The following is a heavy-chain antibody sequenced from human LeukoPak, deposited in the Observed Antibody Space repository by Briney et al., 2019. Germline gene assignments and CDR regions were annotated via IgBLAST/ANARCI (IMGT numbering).Heavy chain of an antibody. CDR3: ARSVSSSWIYYFDY. CDR2: IYSGGST. V-gene: IGHV3-53*01. D-gene: IGHD6-13*01. J-gene: IGHJ4*02. Sequence: GGSLRLSCAASGFTVSSNYMSWVRQAPGKGLEWVSVIYSGGSTYYADSVKGRFTISRDNSKNTLYLQRNSLRAEDTAVYYCARSVSSSWIYYFDYWGQGTLVTVSS. CDR1: GFTVSSNY.